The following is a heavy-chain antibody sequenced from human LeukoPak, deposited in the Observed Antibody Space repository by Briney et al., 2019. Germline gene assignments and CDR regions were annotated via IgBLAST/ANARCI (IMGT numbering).Heavy chain of an antibody. V-gene: IGHV3-7*01. Sequence: GGSLRLSCAASGFPFSSYWMNWVRQAPGKGLEWVANINQDGSEKYYVDSVKGRFTISRDNAKNSLYVQMNSLRAEDTAVYYCARDRLHYDSLTGYPADWGQGTLVTVSS. CDR2: INQDGSEK. J-gene: IGHJ4*02. CDR1: GFPFSSYW. CDR3: ARDRLHYDSLTGYPAD. D-gene: IGHD3-9*01.